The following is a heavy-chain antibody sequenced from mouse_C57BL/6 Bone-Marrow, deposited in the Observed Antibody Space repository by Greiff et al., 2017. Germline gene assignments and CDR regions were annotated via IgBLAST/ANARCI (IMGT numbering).Heavy chain of an antibody. Sequence: QVQLQQPGAELVKPGASVKLSCKASGYTFTSYWMHWVKQRPGQGLEWIGMIHPNSGSTNYNEKFKSKATLTVDKSSSTAYMQLSSLTSEDSAVYYCARSYGSGWFAYWGQGTLVTVSA. CDR3: ARSYGSGWFAY. CDR1: GYTFTSYW. CDR2: IHPNSGST. V-gene: IGHV1-64*01. J-gene: IGHJ3*01. D-gene: IGHD1-1*01.